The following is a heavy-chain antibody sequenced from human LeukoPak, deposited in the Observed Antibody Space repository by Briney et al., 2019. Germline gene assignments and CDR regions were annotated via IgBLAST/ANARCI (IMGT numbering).Heavy chain of an antibody. CDR3: ARLHVQQLSV. J-gene: IGHJ3*01. CDR2: IYYSGTT. CDR1: GDSISSTIYF. V-gene: IGHV4-39*01. Sequence: PSETLPFTCTVSGDSISSTIYFWGWIRQPPGKGLKWIGSIYYSGTTYYNSSLKSRVTISVDTSKNQFSLRLSSVTAADTAVYYCARLHVQQLSVWGQGTMVTVSS. D-gene: IGHD6-13*01.